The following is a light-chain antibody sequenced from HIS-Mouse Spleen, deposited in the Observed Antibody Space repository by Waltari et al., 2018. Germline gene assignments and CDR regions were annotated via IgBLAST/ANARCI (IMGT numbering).Light chain of an antibody. Sequence: QSALTQPPSASGSPGQSVTISCTGTSSDVGGYNYVSWYQQHPGKAPKLMIYEVSTRPSGVPDRFSGSTSGNTASLTVSGLKAEDEADYYCSSYAGSNNLVFGGGTKLTVL. V-gene: IGLV2-8*01. CDR2: EVS. CDR3: SSYAGSNNLV. CDR1: SSDVGGYNY. J-gene: IGLJ2*01.